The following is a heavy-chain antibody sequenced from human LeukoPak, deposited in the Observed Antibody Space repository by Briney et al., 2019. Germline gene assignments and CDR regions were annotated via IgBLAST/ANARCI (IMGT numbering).Heavy chain of an antibody. Sequence: GGSLRLSCAASGFTLSTYWMHWVRHAPGKGLVWVSRINPDGSTTTYADSVEGRFTIPRDNAKNTLYLQMSSLRAEDTAVYYCARVGVGMYHFDHWGQGTLVTVSS. J-gene: IGHJ4*02. CDR3: ARVGVGMYHFDH. CDR1: GFTLSTYW. CDR2: INPDGSTT. V-gene: IGHV3-74*01. D-gene: IGHD2-2*01.